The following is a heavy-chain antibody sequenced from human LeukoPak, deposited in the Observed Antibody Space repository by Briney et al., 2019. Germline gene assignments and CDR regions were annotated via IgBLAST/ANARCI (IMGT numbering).Heavy chain of an antibody. CDR3: ARRATTERGHSYGLDY. D-gene: IGHD5-18*01. CDR2: ISTTNSYI. Sequence: TGGSLRLSCVVSGFTFSAYNMNWVRQAPGKGLEWVSSISTTNSYIYYADSVTGRFTISRDNAKNSLYLQMHSLRAEDTAVYYCARRATTERGHSYGLDYWGQGTLVTVSS. CDR1: GFTFSAYN. J-gene: IGHJ4*02. V-gene: IGHV3-21*01.